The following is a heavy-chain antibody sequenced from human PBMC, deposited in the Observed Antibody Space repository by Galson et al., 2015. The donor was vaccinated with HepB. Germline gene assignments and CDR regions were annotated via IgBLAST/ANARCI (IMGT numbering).Heavy chain of an antibody. V-gene: IGHV3-30-3*01. CDR1: GFSFSSYV. J-gene: IGHJ2*01. CDR3: VKDGGYWYFDL. D-gene: IGHD3-10*01. CDR2: ISYDGNSK. Sequence: SLRLSCAASGFSFSSYVMFWVRQAPGKGLEWVAFISYDGNSKYYADSVKGRFTFSRDNSKNALYLQMNSLRAEDMALYYCVKDGGYWYFDLWGRGTLVTVSS.